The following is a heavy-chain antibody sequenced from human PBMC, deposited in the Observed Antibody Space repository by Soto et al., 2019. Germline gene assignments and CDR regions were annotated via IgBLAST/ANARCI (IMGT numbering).Heavy chain of an antibody. V-gene: IGHV3-64*04. Sequence: GGSLRLSCSASGFTFSSYAMHWVRQAPGKELEYVSAISSNGGSTYYADSVKGRLTISRDNSKNTLYLQMNSLRAEDTAVYYCAKVGYYDSSGYFGFGIDSWGQGTLVTVSS. CDR2: ISSNGGST. CDR3: AKVGYYDSSGYFGFGIDS. D-gene: IGHD3-22*01. CDR1: GFTFSSYA. J-gene: IGHJ4*02.